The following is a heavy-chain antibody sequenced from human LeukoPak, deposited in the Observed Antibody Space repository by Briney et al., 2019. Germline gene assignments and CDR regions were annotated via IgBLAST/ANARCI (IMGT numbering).Heavy chain of an antibody. CDR1: GFTFSYYS. Sequence: PGGSLRLSCAASGFTFSYYSMNWVRQAPGKGLEWVSYISSSSSTIYYADSVKGRFTISRDNAKNSLYLQMNSLRDEDTAVYYCARDRLHYDSLTGYPADWGQGTLVTVSS. J-gene: IGHJ4*02. V-gene: IGHV3-48*02. CDR3: ARDRLHYDSLTGYPAD. CDR2: ISSSSSTI. D-gene: IGHD3-9*01.